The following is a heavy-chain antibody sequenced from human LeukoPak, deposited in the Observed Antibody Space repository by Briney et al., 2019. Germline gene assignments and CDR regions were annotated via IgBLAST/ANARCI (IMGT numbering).Heavy chain of an antibody. CDR2: ISNSASII. D-gene: IGHD6-13*01. CDR3: LTGYSGSWLSSDAFDI. J-gene: IGHJ3*02. CDR1: GFTFSDYY. Sequence: GGSLRLSCAASGFTFSDYYMSWIRQAPGKGLEWVSYISNSASIIYYADSVKGRFTISRDNAKNSLYLQMNSLRAEDTAVYYCLTGYSGSWLSSDAFDIWGQEKMLTISS. V-gene: IGHV3-11*01.